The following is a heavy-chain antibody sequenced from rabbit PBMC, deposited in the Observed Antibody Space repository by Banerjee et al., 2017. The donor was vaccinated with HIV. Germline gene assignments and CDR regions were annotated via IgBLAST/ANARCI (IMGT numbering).Heavy chain of an antibody. D-gene: IGHD6-1*01. CDR1: GFSFSNKYV. Sequence: VKPEGSLTLTCTASGFSFSNKYVMCWVRQAPGKGLEWIACINTNSGNAVYASWAKGRFTISKTSSTTVTLQMTSLTAADTATYFCARSVGVSGGAYPNDLWGPGTLVTVS. V-gene: IGHV1S45*01. J-gene: IGHJ4*01. CDR2: INTNSGNA. CDR3: ARSVGVSGGAYPNDL.